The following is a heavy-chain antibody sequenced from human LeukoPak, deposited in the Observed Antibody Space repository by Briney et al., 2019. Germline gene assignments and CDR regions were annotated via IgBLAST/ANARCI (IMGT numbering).Heavy chain of an antibody. CDR1: GGSISSSSYY. Sequence: SETLSLTCTVSGGSISSSSYYWGWIRQPPGKGLEWIGSIYYSGSTYYNPSLKSRVTISVDTSKNQFSLKLSSVTAADTAVYYCARGIAAAARLGYWGQGTLVTVSS. J-gene: IGHJ4*02. CDR2: IYYSGST. CDR3: ARGIAAAARLGY. V-gene: IGHV4-39*01. D-gene: IGHD6-13*01.